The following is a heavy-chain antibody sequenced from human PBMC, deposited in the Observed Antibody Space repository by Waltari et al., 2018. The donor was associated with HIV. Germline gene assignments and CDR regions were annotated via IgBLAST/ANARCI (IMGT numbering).Heavy chain of an antibody. CDR2: ISSSSSYI. Sequence: EVQLVESGGGLVKPGGSLRLSCAASGFTFSSYSMNWVRQAPWKGLEWVSSISSSSSYIYYADSVKGRFTISRDNAKNSLYLQMNSLRAEDTAVYYCARAGSSWTYYYYGMDVWGQGTTVTVSS. V-gene: IGHV3-21*01. CDR3: ARAGSSWTYYYYGMDV. D-gene: IGHD6-13*01. CDR1: GFTFSSYS. J-gene: IGHJ6*02.